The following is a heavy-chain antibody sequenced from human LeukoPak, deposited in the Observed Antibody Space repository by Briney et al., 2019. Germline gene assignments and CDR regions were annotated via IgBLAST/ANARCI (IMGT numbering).Heavy chain of an antibody. CDR2: IIPIFGTA. V-gene: IGHV1-69*05. D-gene: IGHD2-15*01. CDR3: ARANGYCSGGSCYSEINWFDP. Sequence: SVKVSCKASGGTFSSYAISWVRQAPGQGLEWMGGIIPIFGTANYAQKFQGRVAITTDESTSTAYMELSSLRSEDTAVYYCARANGYCSGGSCYSEINWFDPWGQGTLVTVSS. CDR1: GGTFSSYA. J-gene: IGHJ5*02.